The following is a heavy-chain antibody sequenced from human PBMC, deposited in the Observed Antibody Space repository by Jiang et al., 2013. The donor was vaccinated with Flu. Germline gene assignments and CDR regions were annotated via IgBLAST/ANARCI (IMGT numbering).Heavy chain of an antibody. CDR3: ARRIAAAATFDY. D-gene: IGHD6-13*01. CDR2: ISAYNGNT. Sequence: MGWISAYNGNTNYAQKLQGRVTMTTDTSTSTAYMELRSLRSDDTAVYYCARRIAAAATFDYWGQGTLVTVSS. V-gene: IGHV1-18*01. J-gene: IGHJ4*02.